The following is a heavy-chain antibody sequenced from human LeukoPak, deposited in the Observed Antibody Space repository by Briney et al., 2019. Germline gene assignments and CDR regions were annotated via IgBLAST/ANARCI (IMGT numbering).Heavy chain of an antibody. CDR3: ARGLYGVYYYYMDV. D-gene: IGHD2-8*01. J-gene: IGHJ6*03. Sequence: ASVKVSCKTSGYTFSVYYMHWVRQAPGQGLEWMGWTNPNSGATNYAQKFQGRVTMTRDTSISTAYMDLSRLRSDDTAIYYCARGLYGVYYYYMDVGGKGTTVTVSS. V-gene: IGHV1-2*02. CDR1: GYTFSVYY. CDR2: TNPNSGAT.